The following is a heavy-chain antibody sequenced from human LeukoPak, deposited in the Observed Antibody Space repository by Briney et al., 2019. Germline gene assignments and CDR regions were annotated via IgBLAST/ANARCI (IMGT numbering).Heavy chain of an antibody. V-gene: IGHV3-74*01. Sequence: GGSLRLSCTASGFTFSSYWMHWVRQAPGKGLMWVSRIISDGSSTSYADSVKGRFTISRDNAKNSLYLQLNSLRAEDTAVYYCARAPMGPHYFDYWGQGTLVTVSS. D-gene: IGHD1-26*01. CDR2: IISDGSST. J-gene: IGHJ4*02. CDR1: GFTFSSYW. CDR3: ARAPMGPHYFDY.